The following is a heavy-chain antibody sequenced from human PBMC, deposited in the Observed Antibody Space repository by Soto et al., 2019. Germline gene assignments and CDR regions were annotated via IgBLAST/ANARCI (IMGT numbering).Heavy chain of an antibody. CDR1: GFTFSSYA. V-gene: IGHV3-23*01. Sequence: GGSLRLSCAASGFTFSSYAMNWVRQAPGKGLEWVSAIGGSGGSTYNADSVKGRFTVSRDNSKNTLYLQMNSLRASDTAMYYCARTSAAGKYYYGMDVWGQGTTVTVSS. CDR3: ARTSAAGKYYYGMDV. D-gene: IGHD6-13*01. J-gene: IGHJ6*02. CDR2: IGGSGGST.